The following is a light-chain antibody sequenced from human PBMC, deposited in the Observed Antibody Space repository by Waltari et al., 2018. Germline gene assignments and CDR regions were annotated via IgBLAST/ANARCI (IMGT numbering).Light chain of an antibody. J-gene: IGKJ1*01. V-gene: IGKV3-20*01. CDR1: QSVGST. CDR3: QHYVRLPAT. Sequence: EIVLTQSPGTPSLSPGERATLSCRASQSVGSTLAWYQQKPGQPPRLLTYGAPSRATGIPDRFSGSGSGTDFSLTIGRLEPEDFAVYYCQHYVRLPATFGQGTKVEIK. CDR2: GAP.